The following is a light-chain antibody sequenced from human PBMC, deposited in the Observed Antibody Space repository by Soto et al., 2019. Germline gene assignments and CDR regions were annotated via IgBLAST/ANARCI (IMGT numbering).Light chain of an antibody. V-gene: IGKV3-15*01. CDR1: QSISSN. J-gene: IGKJ2*01. CDR3: QQYKNWPPMYT. Sequence: DIVMTQSLATLSLSPGERATLSCRASQSISSNLAWYQHKPGQAPRLLIYAASTRASVIPARFSGGGSGTEFSLTITSLQSEDFAIYYCQQYKNWPPMYTFGQGTRLEI. CDR2: AAS.